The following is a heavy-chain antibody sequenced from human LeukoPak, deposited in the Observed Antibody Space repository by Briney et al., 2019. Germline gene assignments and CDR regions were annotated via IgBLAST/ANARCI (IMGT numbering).Heavy chain of an antibody. CDR2: IDPSDSYT. J-gene: IGHJ6*04. V-gene: IGHV5-10-1*01. D-gene: IGHD1-1*01. CDR3: ARRPKTGAQPDYYGMDV. Sequence: GESLKISCKGSGYSFTSYWIRRVSPMPGKGLEWMGRIDPSDSYTNYSPSFQGHVTISADQSISTAYLQWSSLKASDTAMYYCARRPKTGAQPDYYGMDVWGKGTTVTVSS. CDR1: GYSFTSYW.